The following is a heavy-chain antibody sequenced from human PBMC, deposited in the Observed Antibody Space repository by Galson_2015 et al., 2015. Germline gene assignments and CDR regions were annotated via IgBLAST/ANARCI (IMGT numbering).Heavy chain of an antibody. CDR1: GFVITTYN. CDR3: AREKVVISATQEKYLDY. Sequence: SLRLSCAASGFVITTYNMHWVRQAPGKGLEWVAVIRYDGLEEHYADSVKGRFTISRDTSKNTVNLELNSLRAEDTAIYFCAREKVVISATQEKYLDYWGQGTLVTVSS. CDR2: IRYDGLEE. V-gene: IGHV3-33*01. D-gene: IGHD3-22*01. J-gene: IGHJ4*02.